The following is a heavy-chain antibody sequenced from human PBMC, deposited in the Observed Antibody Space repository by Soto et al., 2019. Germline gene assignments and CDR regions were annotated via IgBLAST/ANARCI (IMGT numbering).Heavy chain of an antibody. Sequence: QGQLGESGGGLAKPGGSLRLSCAASGFTFSDYYMSWIRQAPGKGLEWVSYISSSGTTIYYADSVKGRFTISRDKARNSLFLQMTSLRAEDTAVSYCAKGYVWGSYRPSMDVWGHGTTVTVSS. D-gene: IGHD3-16*02. V-gene: IGHV3-11*01. J-gene: IGHJ6*02. CDR1: GFTFSDYY. CDR3: AKGYVWGSYRPSMDV. CDR2: ISSSGTTI.